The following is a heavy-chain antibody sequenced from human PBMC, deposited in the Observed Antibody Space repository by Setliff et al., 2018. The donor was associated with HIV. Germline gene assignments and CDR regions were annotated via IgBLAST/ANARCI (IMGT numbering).Heavy chain of an antibody. Sequence: SETLSLTCTVSGGSITSGIYSWSRIRQPPGKGLEWIGYVYQSGSTYYKPSLKSRVTMSVDRSKNQFSLKIDSVTAADTAVYFCAGDNGANGGPGWLGPWGQGILVTVSS. CDR2: VYQSGST. CDR1: GGSITSGIYS. CDR3: AGDNGANGGPGWLGP. D-gene: IGHD2-8*01. J-gene: IGHJ5*02. V-gene: IGHV4-30-2*01.